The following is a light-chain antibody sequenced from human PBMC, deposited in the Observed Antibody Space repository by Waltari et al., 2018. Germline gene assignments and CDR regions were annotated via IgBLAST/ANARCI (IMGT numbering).Light chain of an antibody. V-gene: IGLV1-47*03. J-gene: IGLJ3*02. CDR3: AAWDDSLSAWV. Sequence: QSVLTQPPSASGTPGQRVTIPCSGSRSNIGSNSVYCYQQPPGTAPKPLIYRNNQRPSGVPDRFSGSKSGTSASLAISGLWSEDEADYYCAAWDDSLSAWVFGGGTKLTVL. CDR2: RNN. CDR1: RSNIGSNS.